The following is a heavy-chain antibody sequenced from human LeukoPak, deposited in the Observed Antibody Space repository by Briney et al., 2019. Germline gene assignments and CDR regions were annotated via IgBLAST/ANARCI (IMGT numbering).Heavy chain of an antibody. J-gene: IGHJ4*02. CDR1: GFTFSSYA. CDR2: ISGSGDST. V-gene: IGHV3-23*01. Sequence: GGSLRLSCAASGFTFSSYAMSWVRQAPGNVLEWVATISGSGDSTYYAESVKGRFTISSDNSENTLYMKMNSVRAEDTALYYCANTYYYFWSGYSFDYWGQGALVTVSS. D-gene: IGHD3-3*01. CDR3: ANTYYYFWSGYSFDY.